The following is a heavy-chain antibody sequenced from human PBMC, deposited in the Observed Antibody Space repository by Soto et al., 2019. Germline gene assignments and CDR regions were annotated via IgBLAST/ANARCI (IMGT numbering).Heavy chain of an antibody. CDR2: INHSGST. Sequence: PSETLSLTCAVYGGSFSGYYWSRIRQPPGKGLEWIGEINHSGSTNYNPSLKSRVTISVDTSKNQFSLKLSSVTAADTAVYYCARYGHIVVVTAIPNYYYGMDVWGQGTTVTVSS. CDR3: ARYGHIVVVTAIPNYYYGMDV. D-gene: IGHD2-21*02. CDR1: GGSFSGYY. V-gene: IGHV4-34*01. J-gene: IGHJ6*02.